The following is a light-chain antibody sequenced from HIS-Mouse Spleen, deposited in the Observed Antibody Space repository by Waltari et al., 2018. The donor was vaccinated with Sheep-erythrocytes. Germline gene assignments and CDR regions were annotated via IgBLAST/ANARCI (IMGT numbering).Light chain of an antibody. Sequence: EIVLTQSPGTLSLSPGERATLSCRARQSVSSSYLAWYQQKPGPAPRLLIYGASSRATGIPDRFSGSGSGTDFTLTISRLEPEDFAVYYCQQYGSSLRTFGQGTKVEIK. J-gene: IGKJ1*01. V-gene: IGKV3-20*01. CDR3: QQYGSSLRT. CDR1: QSVSSSY. CDR2: GAS.